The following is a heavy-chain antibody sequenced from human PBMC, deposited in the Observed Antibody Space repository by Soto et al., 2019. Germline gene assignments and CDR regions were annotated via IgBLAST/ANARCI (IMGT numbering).Heavy chain of an antibody. D-gene: IGHD6-19*01. CDR1: GYTFTSYG. CDR3: ARLKLYSSGLGWFDP. V-gene: IGHV1-18*01. Sequence: ASVKVSCKASGYTFTSYGISWVRQAPGQGLEWMGWINAYNGNTSYAQKLQGRITMTRDTSTSTVYMELSSLRSEDTAVYYCARLKLYSSGLGWFDPWGQGTLVTVSS. J-gene: IGHJ5*02. CDR2: INAYNGNT.